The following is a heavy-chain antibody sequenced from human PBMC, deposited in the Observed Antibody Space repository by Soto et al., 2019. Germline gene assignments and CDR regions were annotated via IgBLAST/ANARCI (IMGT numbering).Heavy chain of an antibody. CDR1: GGSFSGYY. Sequence: SETLSLTCAVYGGSFSGYYWSWIRQPPGKGLEWIGEINHSGSTNYNPSLKSRVTISVDTSKNQFSLKLSSVTAADTAVYYCARGWSYNYYYYGMDVWGQGTTVTVSS. V-gene: IGHV4-34*01. CDR2: INHSGST. CDR3: ARGWSYNYYYYGMDV. J-gene: IGHJ6*02. D-gene: IGHD3-10*01.